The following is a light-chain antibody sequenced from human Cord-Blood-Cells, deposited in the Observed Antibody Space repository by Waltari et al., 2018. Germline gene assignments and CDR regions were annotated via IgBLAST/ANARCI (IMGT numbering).Light chain of an antibody. V-gene: IGKV1-39*01. CDR3: DQRYKNLPMDS. Sequence: DLQMTQSPSSLSASVGDRVTITCRARQSISSYLNWYQQTPGKAPKPLIYAASSLQSGVPSRASGSGSRTDVTLSISRLQPEDLASYQGDQRYKNLPMDSLGQGTQLENK. CDR2: AAS. J-gene: IGKJ2*01. CDR1: QSISSY.